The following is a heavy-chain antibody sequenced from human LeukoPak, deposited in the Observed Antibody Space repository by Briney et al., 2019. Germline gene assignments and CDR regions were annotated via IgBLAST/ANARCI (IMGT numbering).Heavy chain of an antibody. V-gene: IGHV3-23*01. J-gene: IGHJ3*02. Sequence: GGSLRLSCAASGFTFSRYAMTWVRQAPGKGLEWVSAISGSGGSTYSADSVKGRFTISRDNSKNTLYLQMNSLRAEDTAVYYCARGGSYLSAFDIWGQGTMVTVSS. CDR3: ARGGSYLSAFDI. D-gene: IGHD1-26*01. CDR1: GFTFSRYA. CDR2: ISGSGGST.